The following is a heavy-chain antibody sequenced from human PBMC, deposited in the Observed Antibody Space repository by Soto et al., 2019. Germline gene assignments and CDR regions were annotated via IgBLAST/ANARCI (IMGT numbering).Heavy chain of an antibody. CDR1: GFTFSSYS. D-gene: IGHD4-17*01. CDR3: AREVGTYDYGSSRWGTFDY. V-gene: IGHV3-48*01. J-gene: IGHJ4*02. Sequence: GGSLRLSCAASGFTFSSYSMNWVRQAPGKGLEWVSYISSSSSTIYYADSVKGRFTISRDNAKNSLYLQMNSLRAEDTAVYYCAREVGTYDYGSSRWGTFDYWGQGTLVTVSS. CDR2: ISSSSSTI.